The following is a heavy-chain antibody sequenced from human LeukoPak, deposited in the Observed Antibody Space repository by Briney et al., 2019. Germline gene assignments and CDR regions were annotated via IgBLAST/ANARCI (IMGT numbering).Heavy chain of an antibody. CDR2: ISSSGSTI. D-gene: IGHD6-13*01. CDR3: ARAGLSAAAAFLDYYYYYMDV. J-gene: IGHJ6*03. V-gene: IGHV3-11*01. Sequence: GGALRLSCAASGFTFRYYYMSLIRQAPGKGVGGVSYISSSGSTIYYADSVECGFTISRDQAKNSLYLQMNSLRAEDTAVYYCARAGLSAAAAFLDYYYYYMDVWGKGTTVTVSS. CDR1: GFTFRYYY.